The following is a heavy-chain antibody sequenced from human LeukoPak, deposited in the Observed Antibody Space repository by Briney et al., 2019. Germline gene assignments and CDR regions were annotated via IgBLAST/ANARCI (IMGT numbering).Heavy chain of an antibody. CDR1: GFTFSSYG. D-gene: IGHD6-19*01. CDR2: ISYDGSNK. V-gene: IGHV3-30*18. CDR3: AKAAVAGVLYNWFDP. Sequence: GRSLRLSCAASGFTFSSYGMHWVRQAPRKGLEWVAVISYDGSNKYYADSVKGRFTISRDNSKNTLYLQMNSLRAEDTAVYYCAKAAVAGVLYNWFDPWGQGTLVTVSS. J-gene: IGHJ5*02.